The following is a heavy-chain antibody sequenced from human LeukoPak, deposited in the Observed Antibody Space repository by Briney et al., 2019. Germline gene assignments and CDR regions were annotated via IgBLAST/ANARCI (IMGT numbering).Heavy chain of an antibody. CDR1: GYTFTGYY. D-gene: IGHD6-19*01. V-gene: IGHV1-2*02. J-gene: IGHJ5*02. CDR3: ATAKYSSGWPFMFDP. CDR2: INPNSGGT. Sequence: ASVKVSCKASGYTFTGYYMHWVRQAPGQGLEWMGWINPNSGGTNHAQKFQGRVTMTRDTSISTAYMELSRLRSDDTAVYYCATAKYSSGWPFMFDPWGQGTLVTVSS.